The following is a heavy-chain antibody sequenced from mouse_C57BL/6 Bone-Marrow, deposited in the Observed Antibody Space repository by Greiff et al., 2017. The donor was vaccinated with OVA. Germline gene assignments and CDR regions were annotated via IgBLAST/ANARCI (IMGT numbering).Heavy chain of an antibody. J-gene: IGHJ1*03. V-gene: IGHV7-1*01. D-gene: IGHD4-1*01. CDR3: ARDNWDWYFDV. CDR1: GFTFSDFY. Sequence: EVQGVESGGGLVQSGRSLRLSCVTSGFTFSDFYMEWVRQAPGKGLEWIAASRNKANDYTTEYSASVKGRFIVSRDTSQSILYLQMNALRAEDTAIYYCARDNWDWYFDVWGTGTTVTVSS. CDR2: SRNKANDYTT.